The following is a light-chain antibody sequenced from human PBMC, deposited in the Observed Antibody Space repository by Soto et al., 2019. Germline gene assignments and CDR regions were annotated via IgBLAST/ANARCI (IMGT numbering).Light chain of an antibody. CDR2: AAS. Sequence: DIQMTQSPSSLSASVGETVTITCRASQGIIDYLAWYQQRPGKVPKLLIYAASTLQTGVPSRFSGSGAGTDFTLTISSLQPEDVATYYCQKYDTAPQTFGQGTRVEIK. CDR1: QGIIDY. CDR3: QKYDTAPQT. J-gene: IGKJ1*01. V-gene: IGKV1-27*01.